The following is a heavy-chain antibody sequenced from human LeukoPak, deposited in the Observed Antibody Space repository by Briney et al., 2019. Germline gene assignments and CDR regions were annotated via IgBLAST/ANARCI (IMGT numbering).Heavy chain of an antibody. Sequence: GGSLRLCCAASGFTFSSYWMHWVRHAPGKGLVWVSRINTDGSSTSYADSVKGRFTISRDNAKNTLYLQMNSLRAEDTAVYYCARAPYYYDSSGYSFDYWGQGTLVTVSS. J-gene: IGHJ4*02. CDR2: INTDGSST. D-gene: IGHD3-22*01. CDR3: ARAPYYYDSSGYSFDY. V-gene: IGHV3-74*01. CDR1: GFTFSSYW.